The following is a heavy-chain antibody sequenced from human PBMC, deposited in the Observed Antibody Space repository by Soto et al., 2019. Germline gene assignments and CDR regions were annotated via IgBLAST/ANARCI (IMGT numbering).Heavy chain of an antibody. Sequence: SVKVSCKASGGTFSSYTISWVRQAPGQGLEWMGRIIPILGIANYAQKFQGRVTITADKSTSTAYMELSSLRSEDTAVYYCARDYSSGYYSAYFDYWGQGTLVTVSS. CDR1: GGTFSSYT. CDR3: ARDYSSGYYSAYFDY. V-gene: IGHV1-69*04. J-gene: IGHJ4*02. D-gene: IGHD3-22*01. CDR2: IIPILGIA.